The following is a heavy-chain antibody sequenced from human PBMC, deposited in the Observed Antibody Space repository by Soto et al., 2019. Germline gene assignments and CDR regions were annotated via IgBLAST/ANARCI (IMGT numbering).Heavy chain of an antibody. J-gene: IGHJ4*02. CDR1: GFTFSSYA. Sequence: EVQLLESGGGLVQPGGSLRLSCAASGFTFSSYAMNWVRQAPGKGLEWVSVISGSDGSTYYADSVKGRCTISRDNSKHTLNLQMNSLRAEDTAVYYCARRSSSWYFDYWGQGTLVTVSS. V-gene: IGHV3-23*01. CDR3: ARRSSSWYFDY. CDR2: ISGSDGST. D-gene: IGHD6-13*01.